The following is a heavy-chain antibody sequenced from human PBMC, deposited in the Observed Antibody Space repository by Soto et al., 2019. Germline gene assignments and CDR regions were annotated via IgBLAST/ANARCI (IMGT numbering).Heavy chain of an antibody. D-gene: IGHD3-10*01. CDR1: GGSISSYY. V-gene: IGHV4-59*01. CDR3: ARVPGVGAFDI. J-gene: IGHJ3*02. CDR2: IYYSGST. Sequence: SETLSLTCTVSGGSISSYYWSWIRQPPGKGLEWIGYIYYSGSTNYNPSLKSRVTISVDTSKNQFSLKLSSVTAADTAVYYCARVPGVGAFDIWGQGTMVTVS.